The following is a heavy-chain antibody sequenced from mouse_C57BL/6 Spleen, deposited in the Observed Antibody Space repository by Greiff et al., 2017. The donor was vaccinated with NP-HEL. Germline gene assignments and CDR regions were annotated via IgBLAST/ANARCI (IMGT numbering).Heavy chain of an antibody. Sequence: QVQLQQSGAELVKPGASVKLSCKASGYTFTSYWMQWVKQRPGQGLEWIGEIDPSDSYTNYNQKFKGKATLTVDTSSSTAYMQLSSLTSEDSAVYYCARWGGSSPFDYWGQGTTLTVSS. CDR2: IDPSDSYT. V-gene: IGHV1-50*01. D-gene: IGHD1-1*01. J-gene: IGHJ2*01. CDR1: GYTFTSYW. CDR3: ARWGGSSPFDY.